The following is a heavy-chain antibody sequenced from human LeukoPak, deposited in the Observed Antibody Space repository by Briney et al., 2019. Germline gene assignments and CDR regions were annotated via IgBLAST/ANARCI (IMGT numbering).Heavy chain of an antibody. V-gene: IGHV3-7*01. CDR3: ARDLGHTGYDLYDY. J-gene: IGHJ4*02. CDR2: MKQDGSEK. Sequence: PGGSLKLSCAVSGITFRGYWMAWVRQAPGKELEWVANMKQDGSEKYYVDSVKGRFTISRDNAKNSLYLEMNSLRVEDTAVYYCARDLGHTGYDLYDYWGRGTLVTVSS. CDR1: GITFRGYW. D-gene: IGHD5-12*01.